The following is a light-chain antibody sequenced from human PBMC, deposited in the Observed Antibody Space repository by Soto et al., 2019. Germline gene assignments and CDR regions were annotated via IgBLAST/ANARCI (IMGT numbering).Light chain of an antibody. CDR3: SSYTNRATLGV. J-gene: IGLJ1*01. V-gene: IGLV2-14*01. CDR2: EVT. Sequence: QSALTQPGSVSGSPGQSITSACTGTNSDIGGYNLVSWFQHHPGKAPKLVIYEVTHRPSGISNRFSGSKSGNTASLTISGLQAEDEASYYCSSYTNRATLGVFGTGTKVTVL. CDR1: NSDIGGYNL.